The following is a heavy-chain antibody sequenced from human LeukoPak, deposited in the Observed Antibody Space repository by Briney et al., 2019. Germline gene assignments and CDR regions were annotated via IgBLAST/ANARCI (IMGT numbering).Heavy chain of an antibody. CDR3: AKQLGYCSDGSCYFPY. Sequence: GGSLRLSCAASGFTVSSNYMSWVRQAPGKGLERVSAISNNGGYTYYADSVQGRFTTSRDNSKSTLCLQMNSLRAEDTAVYYCAKQLGYCSDGSCYFPYWGQGTLVTVSS. V-gene: IGHV3-23*01. CDR1: GFTVSSNY. J-gene: IGHJ4*02. CDR2: ISNNGGYT. D-gene: IGHD2-15*01.